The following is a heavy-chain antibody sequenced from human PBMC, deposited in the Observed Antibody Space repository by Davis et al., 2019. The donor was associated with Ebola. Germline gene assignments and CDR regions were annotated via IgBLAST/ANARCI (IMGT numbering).Heavy chain of an antibody. CDR2: LFYSGST. CDR3: AVLAGY. J-gene: IGHJ4*02. D-gene: IGHD2/OR15-2a*01. CDR1: GGSISSGGSS. Sequence: MPSETLSLTCAVSGGSISSGGSSWSWIRQPPGKGLEWIGYLFYSGSTNYNPSLTSRATISLDTSNNQVSLKLSSVTAADTAIYYCAVLAGYWGQGTLVTVSS. V-gene: IGHV4-61*08.